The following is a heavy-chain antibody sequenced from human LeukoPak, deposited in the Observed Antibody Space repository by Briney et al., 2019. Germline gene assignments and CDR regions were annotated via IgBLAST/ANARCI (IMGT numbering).Heavy chain of an antibody. D-gene: IGHD3-10*01. Sequence: GGSLRLSCAASGFTFSGYAMSWVRQAPGKGLEWVSAISGSGGSTYYADSVKGRFTISRDNSKNTLYLQMNSLRAEDTAVYYCAKSCQFYGSGSYYADYWGQGTLVTVSS. CDR1: GFTFSGYA. CDR3: AKSCQFYGSGSYYADY. V-gene: IGHV3-23*01. CDR2: ISGSGGST. J-gene: IGHJ4*02.